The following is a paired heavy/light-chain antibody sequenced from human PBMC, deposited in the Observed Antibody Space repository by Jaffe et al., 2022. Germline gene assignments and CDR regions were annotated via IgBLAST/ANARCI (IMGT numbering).Heavy chain of an antibody. CDR3: ARTDVVHGILIHY. V-gene: IGHV4-34*01. D-gene: IGHD2-21*01. CDR2: INHFGST. CDR1: GGSRSEYF. Sequence: QVQLQQWGAGLLKPSETLSLTCAVYGGSRSEYFWKWIRQSPGKGLEWLGEINHFGSTMYNPSVESRVTISIDTSKNQLSLRLTSVTAADAALYYCARTDVVHGILIHYWGQGTLVAVSS. J-gene: IGHJ4*02.
Light chain of an antibody. CDR1: QSVSNS. J-gene: IGKJ2*01. Sequence: EIVLTQSPGTLSLSPGERATLTCRASQSVSNSLAWFQQKPGQPPRLLIYAASTRAPGIPDRFSASGSGTDFTLTISRLELEDFAVYYCHHYLRSPHTFGQGTKLDIK. V-gene: IGKV3-20*01. CDR2: AAS. CDR3: HHYLRSPHT.